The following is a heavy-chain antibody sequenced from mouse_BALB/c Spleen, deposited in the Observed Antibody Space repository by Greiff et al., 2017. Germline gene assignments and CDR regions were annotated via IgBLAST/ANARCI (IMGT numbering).Heavy chain of an antibody. J-gene: IGHJ4*01. D-gene: IGHD2-10*01. CDR3: ARKGRTYYGNYYAMDY. V-gene: IGHV1S135*01. Sequence: EVQLQQPGAELVKPGASVKLSCKASGYTFTSYYMYWVKQSHGKSLEWIGYIDPYNGGTSYNQKFKGKATLTVDKSSSTAYMHLNSLTSEDSAVYYCARKGRTYYGNYYAMDYWGQGTSVTVSS. CDR2: IDPYNGGT. CDR1: GYTFTSYY.